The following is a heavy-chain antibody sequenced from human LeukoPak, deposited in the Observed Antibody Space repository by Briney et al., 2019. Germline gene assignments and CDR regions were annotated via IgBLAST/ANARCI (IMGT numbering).Heavy chain of an antibody. CDR1: GFTFSSYA. CDR3: AKGRGYCSGGSCYSDY. Sequence: GGSLRLSCAASGFTFSSYAMSWVRQSPGKGLEWVSTVSGGGDNTYFADSVKGRFTNSRDNSKNTLCLQMNSLRVEDTAVYYCAKGRGYCSGGSCYSDYWGQGTLVTVSS. V-gene: IGHV3-23*01. CDR2: VSGGGDNT. D-gene: IGHD2-15*01. J-gene: IGHJ4*02.